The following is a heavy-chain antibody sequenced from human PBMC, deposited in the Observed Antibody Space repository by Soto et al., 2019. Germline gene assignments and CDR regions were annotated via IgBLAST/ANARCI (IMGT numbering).Heavy chain of an antibody. Sequence: ESGGGLVQPGGSLRLSCAASGFTFSNYWMYWVRQAPGKGLEWVSRINSDGSVSSYADSVKGRLTISRDNVKNTLYLQMDSLTAEDTALYYCARGDCVGGTCYSLAGSFYYYMDVWGKGTTVTVFS. V-gene: IGHV3-74*02. CDR1: GFTFSNYW. CDR3: ARGDCVGGTCYSLAGSFYYYMDV. D-gene: IGHD2-15*01. J-gene: IGHJ6*03. CDR2: INSDGSVS.